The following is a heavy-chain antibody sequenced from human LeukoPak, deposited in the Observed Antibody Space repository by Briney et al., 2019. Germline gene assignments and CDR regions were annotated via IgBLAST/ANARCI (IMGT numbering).Heavy chain of an antibody. V-gene: IGHV3-21*01. D-gene: IGHD3-3*01. CDR3: ARDTVTIFGVVDYYYGMDV. J-gene: IGHJ6*02. CDR1: GFTFSSYS. Sequence: PGGSLRLSCAASGFTFSSYSMNWVRQAPGKGLEWVSSISISSSYIYYADSVKGRFTISRDNAKNSLYLQMNSLRAEDTAVYYCARDTVTIFGVVDYYYGMDVWGQGTTVTVSS. CDR2: ISISSSYI.